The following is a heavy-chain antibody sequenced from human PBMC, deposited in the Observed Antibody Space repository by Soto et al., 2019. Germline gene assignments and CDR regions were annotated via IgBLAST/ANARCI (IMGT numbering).Heavy chain of an antibody. Sequence: SVTVSCKGSGGTFSSYAISLVRQAPGQGLEWMGGIIPIFGTANYAQKFQGRVTITADESTSTAYMELSSLRSEDTAVYYCARALWNSEFLLDYWGQGTLVTVSS. CDR3: ARALWNSEFLLDY. D-gene: IGHD1-7*01. CDR2: IIPIFGTA. V-gene: IGHV1-69*01. J-gene: IGHJ4*02. CDR1: GGTFSSYA.